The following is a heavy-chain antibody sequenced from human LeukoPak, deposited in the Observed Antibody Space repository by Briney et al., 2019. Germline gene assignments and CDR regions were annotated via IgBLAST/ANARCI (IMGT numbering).Heavy chain of an antibody. CDR1: GGSISSYY. CDR2: IYYSGST. Sequence: PSETLSLTCTVSGGSISSYYWSWIRQPPGKGLEWIGYIYYSGSTNYNPSLKSRVTISVDTSKNQFSLKLSSVTAADTAVYYCASGRQQLAHYGMDVWGQGTRVTVSS. V-gene: IGHV4-59*01. CDR3: ASGRQQLAHYGMDV. J-gene: IGHJ6*02. D-gene: IGHD6-13*01.